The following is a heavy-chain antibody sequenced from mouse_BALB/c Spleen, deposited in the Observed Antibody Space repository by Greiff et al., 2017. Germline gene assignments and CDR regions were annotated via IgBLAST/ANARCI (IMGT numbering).Heavy chain of an antibody. J-gene: IGHJ3*01. CDR3: ARSGGSSSFAY. Sequence: VQLQQSGAELAKPGASVKMSCKASGYTFTSYWMHWVKQRPGQGLEWIGYINPSTGYTEYNQKFKDKATLTADKSSSTAYMQLSSLTSEDSAVYYCARSGGSSSFAYWGQGTLVTVSA. D-gene: IGHD1-1*01. V-gene: IGHV1-7*01. CDR1: GYTFTSYW. CDR2: INPSTGYT.